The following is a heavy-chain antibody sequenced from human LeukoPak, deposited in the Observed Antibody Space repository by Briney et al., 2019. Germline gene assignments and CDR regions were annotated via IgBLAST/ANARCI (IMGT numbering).Heavy chain of an antibody. CDR1: GFTFSNAW. CDR3: TTTQVVTIFGVVTLDP. D-gene: IGHD3-3*01. V-gene: IGHV3-15*01. J-gene: IGHJ5*02. Sequence: GSLRLSCAASGFTFSNAWMSWVRQAPGKGLEWVGRIKSKTDGGTTDYAAPVKGRFTISRDDSKNTLYLQMNSLKTEDTAVYYCTTTQVVTIFGVVTLDPWGQGTLVTVSS. CDR2: IKSKTDGGTT.